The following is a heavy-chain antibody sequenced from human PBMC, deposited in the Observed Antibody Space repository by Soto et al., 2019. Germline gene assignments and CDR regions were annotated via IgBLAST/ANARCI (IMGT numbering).Heavy chain of an antibody. D-gene: IGHD5-18*01. CDR2: INPSGGST. J-gene: IGHJ6*02. V-gene: IGHV1-46*01. Sequence: ASVKVSCKASGYTFTSYYMHWVRLAPGQGLEWMGIINPSGGSTSYAQKFQGRVTMTRDTSKNQFSLKLSSVTAADTAVYYCARGGQLWQPRYYYYGMDVWGQGTTVTASS. CDR1: GYTFTSYY. CDR3: ARGGQLWQPRYYYYGMDV.